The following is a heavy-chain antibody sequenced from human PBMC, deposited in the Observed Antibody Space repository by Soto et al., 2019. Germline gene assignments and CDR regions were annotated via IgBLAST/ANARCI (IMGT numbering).Heavy chain of an antibody. Sequence: QVPLVQSGAEVKKPGSSVKVSCKASGGTFTSYAVVWVRQAPGQGLEWMGGIVPILGTSKYAQRFQGRVSLTAAGAACTVYMELSSLRYDATAIYYCYRELERHNYYYGMDVWGQGTTVTVSS. CDR1: GGTFTSYA. J-gene: IGHJ6*02. CDR2: IVPILGTS. V-gene: IGHV1-69*01. CDR3: YRELERHNYYYGMDV. D-gene: IGHD1-1*01.